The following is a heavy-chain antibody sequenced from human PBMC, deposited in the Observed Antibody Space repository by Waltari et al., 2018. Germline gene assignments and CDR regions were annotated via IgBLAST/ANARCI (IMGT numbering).Heavy chain of an antibody. Sequence: EVQLVESGGGLVQPGGSLRLSCAASGFTFSSYAMSWVRQAPGKGLEWVSAISGSGCSTDYAESVEGRFTIYRDNSKNTLYLQMNGLRTEETAVYNCASRPIVVVPAAERKRFDPWGQGTLVTVSS. J-gene: IGHJ5*02. D-gene: IGHD2-2*01. CDR3: ASRPIVVVPAAERKRFDP. CDR2: ISGSGCST. V-gene: IGHV3-23*04. CDR1: GFTFSSYA.